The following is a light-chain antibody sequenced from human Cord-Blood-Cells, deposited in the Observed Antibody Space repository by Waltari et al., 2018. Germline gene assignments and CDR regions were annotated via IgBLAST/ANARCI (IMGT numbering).Light chain of an antibody. CDR2: GAS. CDR3: QQYGSSPRT. CDR1: QSVSSSY. V-gene: IGKV3-20*01. Sequence: EIVLTQSPGTLSLSPGERATLSCRASQSVSSSYLAGYQQTPGQAPRLLIYGASSRATGIPDRFSGSESGPDFTLTISRLEPEDFAVYYCQQYGSSPRTFGQGTKVEIK. J-gene: IGKJ1*01.